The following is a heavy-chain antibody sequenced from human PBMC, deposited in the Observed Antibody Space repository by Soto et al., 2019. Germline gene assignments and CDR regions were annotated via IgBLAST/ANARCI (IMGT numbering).Heavy chain of an antibody. Sequence: GGSLRLSCAASGFTFSSYSMNWVRQAPGKGLEWVSSISSSSSYIYYADSVKGRFTISRDNAKNSLYLQMNSLRAEDTAVYYCASGLTTVTTEDAFDIWGQGTMVTVSS. CDR1: GFTFSSYS. V-gene: IGHV3-21*01. J-gene: IGHJ3*02. CDR2: ISSSSSYI. CDR3: ASGLTTVTTEDAFDI. D-gene: IGHD4-17*01.